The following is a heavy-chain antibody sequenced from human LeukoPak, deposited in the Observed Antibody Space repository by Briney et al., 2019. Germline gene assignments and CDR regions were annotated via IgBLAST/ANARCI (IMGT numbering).Heavy chain of an antibody. D-gene: IGHD2-2*01. CDR1: GGSISSYY. CDR2: IYYSGST. J-gene: IGHJ4*02. V-gene: IGHV4-59*12. CDR3: ARGVPAARY. Sequence: SETLSLTCTVSGGSISSYYWSSIRQPPGKGLEWIGYIYYSGSTNYDPSLKSRVTISVDTSKNQFSLKLSSVTAADTAVYYCARGVPAARYWGQGTLVTVSS.